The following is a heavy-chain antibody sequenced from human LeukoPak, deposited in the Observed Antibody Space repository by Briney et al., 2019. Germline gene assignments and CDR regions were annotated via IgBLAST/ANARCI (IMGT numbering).Heavy chain of an antibody. V-gene: IGHV3-30*18. D-gene: IGHD3-10*01. CDR1: GFSFNSYA. J-gene: IGHJ5*02. Sequence: GGSLRLSCRASGFSFNSYAMHWVRQAPGKGLEWLAFILHDGSKAYHADSINGRFTISRDNSNNTLFLQMSSLTTEDTGVYYCAKDRYGSGNNWLDPWGQGTLVTASS. CDR3: AKDRYGSGNNWLDP. CDR2: ILHDGSKA.